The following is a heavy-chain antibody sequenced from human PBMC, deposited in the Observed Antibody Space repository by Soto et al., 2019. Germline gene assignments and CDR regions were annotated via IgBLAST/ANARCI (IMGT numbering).Heavy chain of an antibody. J-gene: IGHJ4*02. CDR1: GGSISSYY. D-gene: IGHD1-26*01. Sequence: QVQLQESGPGLVKPSETLSLTCTVSGGSISSYYWSWIRQPPGKGLEWIGYIYYSGSTNYNPSLTTRVTISVDTSKNQFSLKLSSVTAADTAVYYCARRSGSSFSPMFACWGQGTLVTVSS. CDR3: ARRSGSSFSPMFAC. CDR2: IYYSGST. V-gene: IGHV4-59*08.